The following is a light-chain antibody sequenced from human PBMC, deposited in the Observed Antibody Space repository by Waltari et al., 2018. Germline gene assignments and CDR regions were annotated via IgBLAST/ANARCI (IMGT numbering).Light chain of an antibody. CDR1: TLGHIY. J-gene: IGLJ2*01. V-gene: IGLV3-1*01. Sequence: SYELTQPPSVSVPPGQTASITCSGETLGHIYAGAYQQKPGQSPVLVNDQDSKRPSGIPERFSGSNSGNTATLTISGTQAMDEADYYCQAWDSSTDVVFGGGTKLTVL. CDR3: QAWDSSTDVV. CDR2: QDS.